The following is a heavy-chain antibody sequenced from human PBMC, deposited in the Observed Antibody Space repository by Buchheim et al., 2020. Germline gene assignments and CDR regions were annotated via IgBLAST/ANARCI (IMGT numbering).Heavy chain of an antibody. CDR3: AREYSSSSRSLINDY. CDR1: GFTFSSYG. J-gene: IGHJ4*02. CDR2: IWYDGSNK. D-gene: IGHD6-6*01. Sequence: QVQLVESGGGVVQPGRSLRLSCAASGFTFSSYGMHWVRQAPGKGLEWVAVIWYDGSNKYYADSVKGRFTISRDNSKNTLYLQMNSLRAEDTAVYYCAREYSSSSRSLINDYWGQGTL. V-gene: IGHV3-33*01.